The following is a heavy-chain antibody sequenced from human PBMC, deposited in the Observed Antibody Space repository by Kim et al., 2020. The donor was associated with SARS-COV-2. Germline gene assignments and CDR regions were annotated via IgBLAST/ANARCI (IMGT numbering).Heavy chain of an antibody. CDR2: ISGSGDTT. CDR3: ANPRQPDY. CDR1: GFTFSNYG. J-gene: IGHJ4*02. D-gene: IGHD6-13*01. Sequence: GGSLRLSCAASGFTFSNYGMSWVRQAPGKGLERVSGISGSGDTTTYVDSVKGRYTVSRDNSKNTLDLQMSSLRAEDTAIYYCANPRQPDYWGRGTLDTVTS. V-gene: IGHV3-23*01.